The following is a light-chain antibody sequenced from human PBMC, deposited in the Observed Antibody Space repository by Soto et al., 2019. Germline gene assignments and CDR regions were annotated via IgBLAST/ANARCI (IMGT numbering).Light chain of an antibody. CDR2: GAS. CDR3: QQYNNWPPWT. V-gene: IGKV3-15*01. J-gene: IGKJ1*01. CDR1: QSVSVD. Sequence: EIVMTQSPATLSVSPGERVTLSCRASQSVSVDLAWYQQRPGQAPRLLIYGASTRATGIPVRFSGSGSGTEFSLTISSLQSEHFAFYYCQQYNNWPPWTFGQGTKVDIX.